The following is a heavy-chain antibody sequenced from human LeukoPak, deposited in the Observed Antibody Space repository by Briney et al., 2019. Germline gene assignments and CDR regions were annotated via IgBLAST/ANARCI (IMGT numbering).Heavy chain of an antibody. CDR3: ARQAYYGSGSYPTTFDY. Sequence: GESLKISCKGPGYSFSNFWIGWVRQMPGKGLEWMGIIYPGDSDTRYSPSFQGQVTISADKSISTAYLQWSSLKASDTAMYYCARQAYYGSGSYPTTFDYWGQGTLVTVSS. CDR2: IYPGDSDT. D-gene: IGHD3-10*01. V-gene: IGHV5-51*01. CDR1: GYSFSNFW. J-gene: IGHJ4*02.